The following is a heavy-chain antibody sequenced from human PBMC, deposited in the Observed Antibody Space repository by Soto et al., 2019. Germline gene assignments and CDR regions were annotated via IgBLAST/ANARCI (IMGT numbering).Heavy chain of an antibody. J-gene: IGHJ4*02. Sequence: GGSLRLSCAASGFTFSSYGMHWVRQAPGKGLEWVAVIWYDGSNKYYADSVKGRFTISRDNSKNTLYLQMNSLRAEDTAVYYCARDQTSLRLLWFGEGHWIDYWGQGTLVTVSS. V-gene: IGHV3-33*01. CDR3: ARDQTSLRLLWFGEGHWIDY. CDR1: GFTFSSYG. D-gene: IGHD3-10*01. CDR2: IWYDGSNK.